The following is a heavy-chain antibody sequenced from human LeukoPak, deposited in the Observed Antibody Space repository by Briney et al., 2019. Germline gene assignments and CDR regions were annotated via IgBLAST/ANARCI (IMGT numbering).Heavy chain of an antibody. CDR2: ISYDGSNK. V-gene: IGHV3-30-3*01. J-gene: IGHJ4*02. Sequence: GRSLRLSCAASGFTFSSYAMHWVRQAPGKGLEWVAVISYDGSNKYYADSVKGRFTISRDNSKNTLYLQMNSLRAEDTAVYYCARDSYYYDSSGYFSIFRTPGGAWIDYWGQGTLVTVSS. CDR1: GFTFSSYA. D-gene: IGHD3-22*01. CDR3: ARDSYYYDSSGYFSIFRTPGGAWIDY.